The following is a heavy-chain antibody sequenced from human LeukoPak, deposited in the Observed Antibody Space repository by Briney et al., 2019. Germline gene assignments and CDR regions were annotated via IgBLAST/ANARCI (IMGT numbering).Heavy chain of an antibody. CDR2: ISGSGGST. D-gene: IGHD2-8*02. CDR1: GFTFSSYA. V-gene: IGHV3-23*01. J-gene: IGHJ4*02. CDR3: ARDWVTGGYGFDY. Sequence: QPGGSLRLSCAASGFTFSSYAMSWVRQAPGKGLEWVSAISGSGGSTYYAYSVKGRFTISRDNAKNSLYLQMNSLRAEDTAVYYCARDWVTGGYGFDYWGQGTLVTVSS.